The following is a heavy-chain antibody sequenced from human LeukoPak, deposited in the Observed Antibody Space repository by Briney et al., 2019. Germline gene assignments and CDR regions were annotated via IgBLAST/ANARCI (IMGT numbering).Heavy chain of an antibody. CDR1: GGSISSYY. Sequence: PSETLSLTCTASGGSISSYYWSWIRQPPGKGLEWIGYIYYSGSTNYNPSLKSRVTISVDTSKNQFSLKLSSVTAADTAVYYCARLDPGITMVRGVITTDYYYYYGMDVWGQGTTVTVSS. J-gene: IGHJ6*02. V-gene: IGHV4-59*08. CDR2: IYYSGST. CDR3: ARLDPGITMVRGVITTDYYYYYGMDV. D-gene: IGHD3-10*01.